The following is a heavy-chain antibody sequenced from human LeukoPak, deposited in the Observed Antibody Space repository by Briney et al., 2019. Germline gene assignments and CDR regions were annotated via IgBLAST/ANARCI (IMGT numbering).Heavy chain of an antibody. J-gene: IGHJ4*02. V-gene: IGHV4-39*01. D-gene: IGHD5-18*01. CDR1: GGSISSSSYY. Sequence: SETLSLTCTVSGGSISSSSYYWGWIRQPPGKGLEWIGSIYYSGSTYYNPSLKSRVTISVDTSKNQFSLKLSSVTAADTAVYYCAIAGYSYGTALFDYWGREPWSPSPQ. CDR2: IYYSGST. CDR3: AIAGYSYGTALFDY.